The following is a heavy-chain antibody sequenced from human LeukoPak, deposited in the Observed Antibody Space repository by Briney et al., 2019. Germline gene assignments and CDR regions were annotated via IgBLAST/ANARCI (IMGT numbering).Heavy chain of an antibody. CDR1: GYIFTNYG. CDR3: ARITYDFWSGYYMPDDP. D-gene: IGHD3-3*01. CDR2: ISIYNGNT. Sequence: ASVKVSCKASGYIFTNYGISWVRQAPGQGLEWMGWISIYNGNTDYAQKLWGRVTMTTDTSTSTAYMELRSLRSDDTAVYYCARITYDFWSGYYMPDDPWGQGTLVTVSS. J-gene: IGHJ5*02. V-gene: IGHV1-18*01.